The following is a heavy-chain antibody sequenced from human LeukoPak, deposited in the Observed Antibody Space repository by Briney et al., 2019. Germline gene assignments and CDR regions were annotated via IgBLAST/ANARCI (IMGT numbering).Heavy chain of an antibody. J-gene: IGHJ4*02. CDR2: IFGSGGSP. Sequence: GGSLRLSCEASGFTFGSFAMYWVRQAPGKGLDWIAGIFGSGGSPHYADSVKGRFTISRDNSKNTVYLQINSLRAEDTAVYYCAKSAVVLSRFDYWGQGTLVTVSS. CDR3: AKSAVVLSRFDY. V-gene: IGHV3-23*01. CDR1: GFTFGSFA. D-gene: IGHD3-16*01.